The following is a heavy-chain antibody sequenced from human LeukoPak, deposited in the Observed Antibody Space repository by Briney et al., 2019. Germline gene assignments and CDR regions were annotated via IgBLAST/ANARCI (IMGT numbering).Heavy chain of an antibody. CDR1: GFTFSDYY. V-gene: IGHV3-11*04. J-gene: IGHJ4*02. Sequence: GGPLRLSCAASGFTFSDYYMSWIRQAPGKGLEWVSYISSSGSTIYYADSVKGRFTISRDNAKNSLYLQMNSLRAEDTAVYYCARDQDYYDSSGYIDYWGQGTLVTVSS. D-gene: IGHD3-22*01. CDR3: ARDQDYYDSSGYIDY. CDR2: ISSSGSTI.